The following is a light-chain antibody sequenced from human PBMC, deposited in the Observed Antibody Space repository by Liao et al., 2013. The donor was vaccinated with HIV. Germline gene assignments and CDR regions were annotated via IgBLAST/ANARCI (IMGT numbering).Light chain of an antibody. V-gene: IGLV3-1*01. CDR1: TLGDKH. CDR3: QTWDTGTGV. Sequence: SYELTQPPSVSVSPGQTASITCTGQTLGDKHVSWYQQRPGQAPVLVIHYDSDRPSGIPERFSGSNSGTTATLAISGAQALDEADYYCQTWDTGTGVFGTGTKVTV. J-gene: IGLJ1*01. CDR2: YDS.